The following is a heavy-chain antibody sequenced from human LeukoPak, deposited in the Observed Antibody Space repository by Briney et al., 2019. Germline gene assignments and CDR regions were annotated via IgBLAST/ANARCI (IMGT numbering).Heavy chain of an antibody. J-gene: IGHJ6*02. CDR1: GFIVSSNY. D-gene: IGHD6-13*01. V-gene: IGHV3-53*01. CDR2: IYSGGST. CDR3: ARIGQQLVRGGMDV. Sequence: GGSLRLSCAASGFIVSSNYMSWARQAPGKGLEWVSVIYSGGSTYYADSVKGRFTISRDHSKNTLYLQMNSLRAEDTAVYYCARIGQQLVRGGMDVWGQGTTVTVSS.